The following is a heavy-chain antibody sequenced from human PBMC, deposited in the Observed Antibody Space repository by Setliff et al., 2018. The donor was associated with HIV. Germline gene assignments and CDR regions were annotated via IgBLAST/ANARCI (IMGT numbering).Heavy chain of an antibody. J-gene: IGHJ4*02. CDR2: IIPIYGTP. CDR1: GGTFSSYS. Sequence: SVKVSCKASGGTFSSYSINWVRQAPGQGLEWMGGIIPIYGTPIYAQKLQGRVTITRDTSASAAYMDLSSLRSEDTAVYYCARIWGIPPLYYFDYWGQGTLVTVSS. V-gene: IGHV1-69*05. D-gene: IGHD3-16*01. CDR3: ARIWGIPPLYYFDY.